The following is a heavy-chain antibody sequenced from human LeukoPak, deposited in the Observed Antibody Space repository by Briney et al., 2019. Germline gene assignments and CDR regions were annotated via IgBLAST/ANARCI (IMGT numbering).Heavy chain of an antibody. CDR2: IIPIFGTA. D-gene: IGHD2-2*01. Sequence: GASVKVSCKASGGTFSSYAISWVRQAPGQGLEWMGGIIPIFGTANYAQKFQGRVTITADESTSTAYMELSSLRSEDTAVYYCARDRDIVVVPAAVHYYGMDAWGQGTTVTVSS. J-gene: IGHJ6*02. CDR3: ARDRDIVVVPAAVHYYGMDA. CDR1: GGTFSSYA. V-gene: IGHV1-69*13.